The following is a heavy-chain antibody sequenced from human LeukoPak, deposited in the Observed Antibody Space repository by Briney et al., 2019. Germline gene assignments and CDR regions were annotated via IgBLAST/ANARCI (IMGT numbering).Heavy chain of an antibody. CDR2: ISSSTNTI. CDR3: ARVSDSIWFGELLYFDY. J-gene: IGHJ4*02. D-gene: IGHD3-10*01. CDR1: GFTFSDYY. V-gene: IGHV3-11*04. Sequence: GGSLRLSCAASGFTFSDYYMSWIRQAPGKGLEWVSYISSSTNTIYYTDSVKGRFTISRDNAKNSLYLQMNSLRAEDTAVYYCARVSDSIWFGELLYFDYWGQGTLVTVSS.